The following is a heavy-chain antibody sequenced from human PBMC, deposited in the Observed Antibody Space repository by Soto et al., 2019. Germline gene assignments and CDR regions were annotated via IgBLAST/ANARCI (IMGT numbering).Heavy chain of an antibody. J-gene: IGHJ4*02. Sequence: GGSLRLSCAASGFTFSSYAMSWVRQAPGKGLERVSAISGSGGSTYYADSVKGRFTISRDNSKNTLYLQMNSLRAEDTAVYYCAKTASHYYGSGSYYHDYWGQGTLVTVSS. V-gene: IGHV3-23*01. D-gene: IGHD3-10*01. CDR3: AKTASHYYGSGSYYHDY. CDR2: ISGSGGST. CDR1: GFTFSSYA.